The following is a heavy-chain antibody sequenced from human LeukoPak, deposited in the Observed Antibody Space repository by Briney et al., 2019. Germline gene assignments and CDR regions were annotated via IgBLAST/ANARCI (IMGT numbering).Heavy chain of an antibody. Sequence: GGSPRLSCAASGFTFSTYAMMWVRQAPGKGLEWVSYASGSGGSTYYADSVKGRFTISRDNSKNTLYLQMNSLRVEDTAIYYCAKVPRSSLGYWGQGTLVTVSS. CDR2: ASGSGGST. D-gene: IGHD3-10*01. V-gene: IGHV3-23*01. CDR1: GFTFSTYA. CDR3: AKVPRSSLGY. J-gene: IGHJ4*02.